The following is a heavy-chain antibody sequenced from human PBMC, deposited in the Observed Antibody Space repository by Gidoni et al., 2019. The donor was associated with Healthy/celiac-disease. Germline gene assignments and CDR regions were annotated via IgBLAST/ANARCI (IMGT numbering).Heavy chain of an antibody. D-gene: IGHD6-19*01. CDR2: ISSSSSTI. Sequence: EVQLVESGGGLVQSGGSLRLSCAASGFNFSSYSMNWVRPAPGKGLEWVSYISSSSSTIYYADSVKGRFTISRDNAKNSLYLQMNSLRDEDTAVYYCARDPDHSSGWYGDAFDIWGQGTMVTVSS. CDR1: GFNFSSYS. V-gene: IGHV3-48*02. CDR3: ARDPDHSSGWYGDAFDI. J-gene: IGHJ3*02.